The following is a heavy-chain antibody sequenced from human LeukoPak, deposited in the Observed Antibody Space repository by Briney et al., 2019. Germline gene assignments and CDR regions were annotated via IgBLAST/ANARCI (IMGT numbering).Heavy chain of an antibody. V-gene: IGHV4-34*01. CDR2: INHSGST. CDR1: GGSSSGYY. D-gene: IGHD3-22*01. CDR3: ARGQHYYDSSGYYYPY. J-gene: IGHJ4*02. Sequence: SETLSLTCAVYGGSSSGYYWSWIRQPPGKGLEWIGEINHSGSTNYNPSLKSRVTISVDTSKNQFSLKLSSVTAADTAVYYCARGQHYYDSSGYYYPYWGQGTLVTVSS.